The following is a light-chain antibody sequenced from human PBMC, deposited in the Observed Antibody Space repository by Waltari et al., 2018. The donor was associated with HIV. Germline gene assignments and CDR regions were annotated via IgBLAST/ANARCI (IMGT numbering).Light chain of an antibody. V-gene: IGLV1-47*01. Sequence: QSVLTQPPSASGPPGQRVTISCSGSHSNIGSTYVYWYPQLPGTAPKLLIYRTNQRPSGVPDRFSGSKSGTSASLAISGLRSEDEADYYCAVWDDSLSGWVFGGGTKLTVL. CDR1: HSNIGSTY. J-gene: IGLJ3*02. CDR3: AVWDDSLSGWV. CDR2: RTN.